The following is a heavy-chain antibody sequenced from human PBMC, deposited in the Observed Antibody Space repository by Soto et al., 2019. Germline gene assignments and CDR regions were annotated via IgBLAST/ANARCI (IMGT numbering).Heavy chain of an antibody. CDR2: IIPILGIA. J-gene: IGHJ4*02. V-gene: IGHV1-69*04. D-gene: IGHD3-10*01. Sequence: GASVKVSCKASGGTFSSYTISWVRQAPGQGLEWMGRIIPILGIANYAQKFQGRVTITADKSTSTAYMELSSLRSEDTAVYYCARDRPRFGELHPYYFDYWGQGTLVTVSS. CDR1: GGTFSSYT. CDR3: ARDRPRFGELHPYYFDY.